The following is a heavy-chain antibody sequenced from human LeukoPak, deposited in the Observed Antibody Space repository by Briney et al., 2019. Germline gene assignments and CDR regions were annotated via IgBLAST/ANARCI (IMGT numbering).Heavy chain of an antibody. CDR3: ARDRRAPSYYGSGSYSTIYYYYYMDV. Sequence: GGSLRLSCAASGFTFSSYSMNWVRQAPGKGLEWVSYISSSSSTIYYADSVKGRFTISRDNAKNSLYLQMNSLRAEDTAVYYCARDRRAPSYYGSGSYSTIYYYYYMDVWGKGTTVTVSS. D-gene: IGHD3-10*01. CDR2: ISSSSSTI. CDR1: GFTFSSYS. J-gene: IGHJ6*03. V-gene: IGHV3-48*01.